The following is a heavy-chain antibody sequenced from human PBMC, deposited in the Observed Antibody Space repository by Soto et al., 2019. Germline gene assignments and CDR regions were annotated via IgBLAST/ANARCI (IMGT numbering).Heavy chain of an antibody. CDR2: IIPIFGTA. V-gene: IGHV1-69*13. J-gene: IGHJ4*02. CDR3: ARGSDYYDSSRYYFDY. Sequence: GASVKVSCKASGGTFSSYAISWVRQAPGQGLEWMGGIIPIFGTANYAQKFQGRVTITADESTSTAYMELSSLRSEDTAVYYCARGSDYYDSSRYYFDYWGQGTLVTVSS. CDR1: GGTFSSYA. D-gene: IGHD3-22*01.